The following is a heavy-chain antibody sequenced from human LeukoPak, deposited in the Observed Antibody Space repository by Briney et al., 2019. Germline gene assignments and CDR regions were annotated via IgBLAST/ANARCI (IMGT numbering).Heavy chain of an antibody. CDR2: IYPGDCDT. CDR3: ARGGVSKGAHFDY. D-gene: IGHD2-8*01. CDR1: GYSFTSYW. J-gene: IGHJ4*02. Sequence: GESLKISCKGSGYSFTSYWIGWVRQMPGKGLGWMGIIYPGDCDTRYSPSFQGQVTILADKSISTAYQQWSNLKASDTAIYYCARGGVSKGAHFDYWGQGTLVTVSS. V-gene: IGHV5-51*01.